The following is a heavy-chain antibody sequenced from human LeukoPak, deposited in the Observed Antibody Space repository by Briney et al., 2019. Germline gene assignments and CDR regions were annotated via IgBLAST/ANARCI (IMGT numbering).Heavy chain of an antibody. CDR1: GYTFTSYG. Sequence: RPSMKVSCKASGYTFTSYGISWVRQAPGQGLEWMGWISAYNGNTNYAQKLQGRVTMTTDTSTSTAYMELRSLRSDDTAVYYCARLLEWPHYYMDVWGKGTTVTVSS. CDR3: ARLLEWPHYYMDV. D-gene: IGHD3-3*01. J-gene: IGHJ6*03. CDR2: ISAYNGNT. V-gene: IGHV1-18*01.